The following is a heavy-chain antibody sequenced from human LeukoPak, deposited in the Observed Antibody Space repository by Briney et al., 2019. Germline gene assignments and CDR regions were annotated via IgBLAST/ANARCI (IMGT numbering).Heavy chain of an antibody. D-gene: IGHD2-2*01. J-gene: IGHJ5*02. Sequence: SETLSLTCTVSGGSISSSSYYWGWIRQPPGKGLEWIGSIYYSGSTYYNPSLKSRVTISVDTSKNQFSLKLSSVTAADTAVYYCARSKAHLSTSWYGSWFDPWGQGTLVTVSS. CDR2: IYYSGST. CDR3: ARSKAHLSTSWYGSWFDP. CDR1: GGSISSSSYY. V-gene: IGHV4-39*01.